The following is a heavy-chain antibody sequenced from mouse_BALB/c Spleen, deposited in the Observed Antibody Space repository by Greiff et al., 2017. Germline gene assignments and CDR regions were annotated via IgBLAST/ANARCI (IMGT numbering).Heavy chain of an antibody. CDR3: ARRDNLYWYFDV. CDR1: GFSLSRYR. CDR2: IWGGGST. Sequence: QVQLKESGPGLVAPSQSLSITCPVSGFSLSRYRVHWVRQPPGKGLEWLGMIWGGGSTDYNSALKSRLSISKDNSKSQVFLKMNSLQTDDTAMYYCARRDNLYWYFDVWGAGTTVTVSS. V-gene: IGHV2-6-4*01. J-gene: IGHJ1*01. D-gene: IGHD3-3*01.